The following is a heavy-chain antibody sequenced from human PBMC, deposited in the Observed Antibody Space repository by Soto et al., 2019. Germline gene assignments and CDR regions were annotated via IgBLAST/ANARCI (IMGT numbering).Heavy chain of an antibody. Sequence: ASVQGSCKASGYTFPNYARHWMRQAPGQRLEWMGWISTYNGNTNYAQKLQGRVTMTTDTSATTAYMELRSLTSDDTAVYYCARDLVPGYTGFSDYWGQGTLVTVSS. CDR1: GYTFPNYA. V-gene: IGHV1-18*01. D-gene: IGHD5-12*01. CDR3: ARDLVPGYTGFSDY. CDR2: ISTYNGNT. J-gene: IGHJ4*02.